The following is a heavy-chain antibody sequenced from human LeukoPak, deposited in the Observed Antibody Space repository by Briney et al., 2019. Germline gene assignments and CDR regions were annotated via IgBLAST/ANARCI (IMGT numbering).Heavy chain of an antibody. J-gene: IGHJ4*02. D-gene: IGHD5-12*01. CDR3: AGDWLATPY. V-gene: IGHV3-21*01. CDR2: ITTNSNYL. Sequence: GGSLRLSCAASGFTFSSYTMNWVRQAPGKGLEWVSSITTNSNYLSYADSVKGRFTISRDNAKNSLYLQMSSLRAEDTAVCYCAGDWLATPYWGQGTLVTVSS. CDR1: GFTFSSYT.